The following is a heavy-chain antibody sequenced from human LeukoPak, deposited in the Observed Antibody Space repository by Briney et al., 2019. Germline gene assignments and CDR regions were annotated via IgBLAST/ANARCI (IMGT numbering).Heavy chain of an antibody. Sequence: GGSLRLSCAASGFTFSTYVMVWVRRAPEKGLEWVSSISVSGSNTFYTDSVKGRFTISRDNSKNTLYLQMNSLRAEDTAVYYCAKALRYFDYWGQGTLVTVSS. CDR2: ISVSGSNT. CDR1: GFTFSTYV. V-gene: IGHV3-23*01. CDR3: AKALRYFDY. J-gene: IGHJ4*02.